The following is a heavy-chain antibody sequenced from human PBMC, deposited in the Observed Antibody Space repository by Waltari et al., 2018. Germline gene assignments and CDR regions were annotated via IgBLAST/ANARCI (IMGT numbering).Heavy chain of an antibody. CDR3: ARKSGWYSRGNQRPSGGFFDS. V-gene: IGHV4-34*02. CDR2: INQGGRT. CDR1: GGSFSASY. D-gene: IGHD6-13*01. Sequence: QVQLQQWGAGLLKPSETLSLTCAVYGGSFSASYWNWIRQSPGKGLEWIGEINQGGRTNYNTSLKSRVFISVDVSKNQFSLRMNSVTAADTAVYYCARKSGWYSRGNQRPSGGFFDSWGQGGLVTVSS. J-gene: IGHJ4*02.